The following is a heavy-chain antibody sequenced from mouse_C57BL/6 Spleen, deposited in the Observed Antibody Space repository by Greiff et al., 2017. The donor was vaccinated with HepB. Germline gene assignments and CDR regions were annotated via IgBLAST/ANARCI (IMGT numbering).Heavy chain of an antibody. J-gene: IGHJ3*01. D-gene: IGHD2-4*01. CDR3: ARDDDYDGGWFAY. V-gene: IGHV5-4*01. CDR2: ISDGGSYT. Sequence: EVNVVESGGGLVKPGGSLKLSCAASGFTFSSYAMSWVRQTPEKRLEWVATISDGGSYTYYPDNVKGRFTISRDNAKNNLYLQMSHLKSEDTAMYYCARDDDYDGGWFAYWGQGTLVTVSA. CDR1: GFTFSSYA.